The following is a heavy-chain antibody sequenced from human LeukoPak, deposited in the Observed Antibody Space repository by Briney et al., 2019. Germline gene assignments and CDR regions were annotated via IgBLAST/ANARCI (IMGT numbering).Heavy chain of an antibody. V-gene: IGHV1-2*02. J-gene: IGHJ4*02. D-gene: IGHD3-16*01. CDR3: ARDLGEQREVDY. Sequence: ASVKVSCKASGYTFTGYYMHWARQAPGQGLEWMGWINPNSGGTNYAQKFQGRVTMTRDTSISTAYMELSRLRSDDTAVYYCARDLGEQREVDYWGQGTLVTVSS. CDR2: INPNSGGT. CDR1: GYTFTGYY.